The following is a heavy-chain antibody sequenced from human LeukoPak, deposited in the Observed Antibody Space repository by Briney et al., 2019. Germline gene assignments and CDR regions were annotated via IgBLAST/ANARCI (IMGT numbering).Heavy chain of an antibody. CDR1: VGSISSYY. V-gene: IGHV4-59*01. D-gene: IGHD3-22*01. J-gene: IGHJ4*02. CDR3: ARGVSYYYDSSGYESDY. CDR2: IYYSGST. Sequence: SETLSLTCTVSVGSISSYYWSWIRQPPGKGREWIGYIYYSGSTNYNPSLKSRVTISVDTSKNQFSLKLSAVTAADTAVYYCARGVSYYYDSSGYESDYWGQGTLVTVSS.